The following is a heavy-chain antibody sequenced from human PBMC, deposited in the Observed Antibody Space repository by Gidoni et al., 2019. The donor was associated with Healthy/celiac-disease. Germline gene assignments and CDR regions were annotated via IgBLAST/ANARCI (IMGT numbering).Heavy chain of an antibody. V-gene: IGHV4-59*01. CDR3: AGDYITFGGVIASYGMDV. J-gene: IGHJ6*02. CDR2: IYYSGST. CDR1: GGPISSYY. Sequence: QVQLQESGPGLVKPSETLSIPCTVSGGPISSYYWRWIRQPPGKGLEWIGYIYYSGSTNYNPSLKSRVTISVDTSKNQFSLKLSSVTAADTAVYYCAGDYITFGGVIASYGMDVWGQGTTVTVSS. D-gene: IGHD3-16*02.